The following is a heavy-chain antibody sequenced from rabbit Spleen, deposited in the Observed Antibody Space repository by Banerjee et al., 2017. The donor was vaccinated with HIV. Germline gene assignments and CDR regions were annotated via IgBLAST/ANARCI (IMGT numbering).Heavy chain of an antibody. J-gene: IGHJ3*01. V-gene: IGHV1S40*01. CDR1: GVSFSGSSY. Sequence: QSLEESGGGLVQPEGSLALTCKASGVSFSGSSYMCWVRQAPGKGLEWIACIDTGSSGFTYFASWAKGRFTISKTSSTTVTLQLTSLTAADTATYFCARSGYVGGDYTWDLWGQGTLVTVS. CDR3: ARSGYVGGDYTWDL. D-gene: IGHD1-1*01. CDR2: IDTGSSGFT.